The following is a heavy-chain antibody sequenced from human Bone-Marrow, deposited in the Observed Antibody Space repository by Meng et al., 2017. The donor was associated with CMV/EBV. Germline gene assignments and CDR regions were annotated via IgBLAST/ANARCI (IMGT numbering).Heavy chain of an antibody. D-gene: IGHD3-3*01. CDR1: GGSFSGYY. V-gene: IGHV4-34*01. J-gene: IGHJ6*02. CDR3: AREQEEYYDFWSGRRGYGMDV. Sequence: SETLSLTCAVYGGSFSGYYWSWIRQPPGKGLEWIGEIYHSGSTNYNPSLKSRVTISVDKFKNQFSLKLSSVTAADTAVYYCAREQEEYYDFWSGRRGYGMDVWGQGTTVTVSS. CDR2: IYHSGST.